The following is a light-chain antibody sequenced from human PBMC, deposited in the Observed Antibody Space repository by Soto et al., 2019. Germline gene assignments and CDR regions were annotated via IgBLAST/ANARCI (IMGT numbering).Light chain of an antibody. V-gene: IGKV1-39*01. CDR1: DNKNTC. CDR3: QHVSSKQT. Sequence: DVQLTQSPSLSASVGDRVTITCRSSDNKNTCINWYQQKPGKGPKLLLYAASSLQRGGPSRFSGSGSGTDITLTINSLQPEDFATYYCQHVSSKQTFGQGTKVDIK. J-gene: IGKJ1*01. CDR2: AAS.